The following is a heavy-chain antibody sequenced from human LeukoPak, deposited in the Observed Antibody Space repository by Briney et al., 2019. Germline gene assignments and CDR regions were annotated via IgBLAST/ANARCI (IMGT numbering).Heavy chain of an antibody. CDR2: INVGNGNT. CDR3: ARQALVRGDWYFDL. V-gene: IGHV1-3*03. Sequence: ASVKVSCKTSGYSFSNYAIHWVRQAPGQRLEWMGWINVGNGNTKYSQEFQGRVTITRDTSASTAYMELSSLRSEDMAVYYCARQALVRGDWYFDLWGRGTLVTVSS. J-gene: IGHJ2*01. D-gene: IGHD3-16*01. CDR1: GYSFSNYA.